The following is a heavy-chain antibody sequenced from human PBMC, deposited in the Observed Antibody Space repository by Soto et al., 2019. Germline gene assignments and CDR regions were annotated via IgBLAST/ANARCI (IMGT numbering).Heavy chain of an antibody. CDR3: ARDRSGYFDY. D-gene: IGHD1-26*01. J-gene: IGHJ4*02. V-gene: IGHV3-33*01. CDR2: IWYDGSNK. Sequence: QVQLVESGGGVVQPGRSLRLSCAASGFTFSSYGMHWVRQAPGKGLEWVAVIWYDGSNKYYADSVKGRFTISRDNSKNTLYLQMNSLRAEATAVYYCARDRSGYFDYWGQGTLVTVSS. CDR1: GFTFSSYG.